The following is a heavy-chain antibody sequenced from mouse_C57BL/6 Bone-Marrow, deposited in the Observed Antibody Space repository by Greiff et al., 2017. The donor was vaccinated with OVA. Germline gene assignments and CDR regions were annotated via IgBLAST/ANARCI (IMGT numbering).Heavy chain of an antibody. J-gene: IGHJ4*01. CDR1: GFTFSSYG. D-gene: IGHD1-1*01. V-gene: IGHV5-6*01. CDR2: ISSGGSYT. Sequence: EVKVVESGGDLVKPGGSLKLSCAASGFTFSSYGMSWVRQTPDKRLEWVATISSGGSYTYYPDSVKGRFTISRDNAKNTLYLQMSSLKSEDTAMYYCASLYYGSSFMDYWGQGTSVTVSS. CDR3: ASLYYGSSFMDY.